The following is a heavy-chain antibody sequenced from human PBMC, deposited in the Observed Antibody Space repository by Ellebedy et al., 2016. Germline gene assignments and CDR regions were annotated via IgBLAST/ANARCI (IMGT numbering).Heavy chain of an antibody. J-gene: IGHJ6*03. CDR2: INPNSGGT. Sequence: ASVKVSXKASGYTFTGYYMHWVRQAPGQGLEWMGWINPNSGGTNYAQKFQGWVTMTTDTSTSTAYMELRSLRSDDTAVYYCAREYGTYYYYYYMDVWGKGTTVTVSS. CDR1: GYTFTGYY. D-gene: IGHD1-14*01. V-gene: IGHV1-2*04. CDR3: AREYGTYYYYYYMDV.